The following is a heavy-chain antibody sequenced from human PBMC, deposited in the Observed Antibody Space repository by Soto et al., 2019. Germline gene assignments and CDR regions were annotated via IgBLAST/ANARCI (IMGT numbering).Heavy chain of an antibody. CDR2: ISYDGSTT. D-gene: IGHD6-19*01. CDR3: ARTTTVAGTPEFDY. J-gene: IGHJ4*02. V-gene: IGHV3-30-3*01. CDR1: GFTFSSFS. Sequence: VQLEESGGGVVQPGRSLSLSCAASGFTFSSFSLHWVRQAPGKGLEWLALISYDGSTTYNPDSVKGRFIISRDNSKNILYLQLNSLRPEDTAVYYCARTTTVAGTPEFDYWGQGTLVTVSS.